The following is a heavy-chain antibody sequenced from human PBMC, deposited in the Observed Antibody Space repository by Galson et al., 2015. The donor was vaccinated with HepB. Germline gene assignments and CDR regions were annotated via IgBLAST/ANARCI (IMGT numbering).Heavy chain of an antibody. CDR2: IIPILGIA. Sequence: SVKVSCKASGGTFSSYAISWVRQAPGQGLEWMGRIIPILGIANYAQKFQGRVTITADKSTSTAYMELSSLRSEDTAVYYCARVTMGDRYSYGPGGEDAFDIWGQGTMVTVSS. V-gene: IGHV1-69*04. CDR3: ARVTMGDRYSYGPGGEDAFDI. J-gene: IGHJ3*02. D-gene: IGHD5-18*01. CDR1: GGTFSSYA.